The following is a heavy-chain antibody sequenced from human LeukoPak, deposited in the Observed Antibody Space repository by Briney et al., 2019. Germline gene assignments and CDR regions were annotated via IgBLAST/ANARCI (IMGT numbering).Heavy chain of an antibody. D-gene: IGHD4-23*01. J-gene: IGHJ4*02. V-gene: IGHV3-21*01. CDR3: ARDQGSTVVTPPY. Sequence: GGSLRLSCAASGFTFSTYTMNWVRQAPGKGLEWVSSISSSSSYIYYADSVKGRFTISRDNTKNSLYLQMNSLRAEDTAVYYCARDQGSTVVTPPYWGQGTLVTVSS. CDR2: ISSSSSYI. CDR1: GFTFSTYT.